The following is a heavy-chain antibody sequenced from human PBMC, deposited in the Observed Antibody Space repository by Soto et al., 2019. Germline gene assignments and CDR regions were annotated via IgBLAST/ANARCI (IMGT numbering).Heavy chain of an antibody. J-gene: IGHJ4*02. CDR3: ATAEVDY. CDR1: GFNFGSSW. V-gene: IGHV3-74*01. CDR2: MTSDGSTT. Sequence: QPGGSLRLSCAASGFNFGSSWMHWVRQAPGKGLQWVSRMTSDGSTTDYADSVKGRFTVSRDNGKYTLYLQMNSLRAEDTAVYYCATAEVDYWGPGTLVIVSS.